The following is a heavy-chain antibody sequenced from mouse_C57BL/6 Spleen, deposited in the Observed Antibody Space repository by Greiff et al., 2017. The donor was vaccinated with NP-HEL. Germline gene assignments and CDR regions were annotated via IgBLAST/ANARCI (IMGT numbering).Heavy chain of an antibody. V-gene: IGHV1-50*01. D-gene: IGHD3-2*02. CDR3: ARRVDSSGYRAYYYAMDY. J-gene: IGHJ4*01. CDR1: GYTFTSYW. CDR2: IDPSDSYT. Sequence: LQQPGASVKLSCKASGYTFTSYWMQWVKQRPGQGLEWIGEIDPSDSYTNYNQKFKGKATLTVDTSSSTAYMQLSSLTSEDSAVYYCARRVDSSGYRAYYYAMDYWGQGTSVTVSS.